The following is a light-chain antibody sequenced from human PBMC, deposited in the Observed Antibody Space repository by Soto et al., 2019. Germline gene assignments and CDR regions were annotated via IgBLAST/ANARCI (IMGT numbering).Light chain of an antibody. CDR2: AAS. V-gene: IGKV1-39*01. Sequence: DIQMTQSPSSLSASVGDRVTITCRASQSMSTYLNWYQQKPGKAPKLLIYAASSLQSGVTSRFSGSGSGTDFTLTISSLEPEDFATYYCQQSYITPLTFGQGTKLEIK. CDR1: QSMSTY. J-gene: IGKJ2*01. CDR3: QQSYITPLT.